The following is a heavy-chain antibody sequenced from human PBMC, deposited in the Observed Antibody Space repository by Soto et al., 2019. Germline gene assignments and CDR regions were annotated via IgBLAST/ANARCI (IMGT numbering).Heavy chain of an antibody. J-gene: IGHJ6*02. CDR2: INPNSGGT. CDR1: GYTFTDYY. D-gene: IGHD6-13*01. CDR3: ARGDSSSWFYHFYYGMDV. V-gene: IGHV1-2*04. Sequence: GASVKVSCKASGYTFTDYYMHWVRQAPGQGLEWMGWINPNSGGTNCAQKFQGWVTMTRDTSISTAYIELSRLRSDDTAVYYCARGDSSSWFYHFYYGMDVWGQGTTVTVSS.